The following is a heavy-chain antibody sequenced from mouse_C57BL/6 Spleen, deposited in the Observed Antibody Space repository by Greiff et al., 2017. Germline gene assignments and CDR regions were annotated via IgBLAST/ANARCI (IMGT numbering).Heavy chain of an antibody. CDR1: GYSITSGYY. D-gene: IGHD2-4*01. CDR2: ISYDGSN. V-gene: IGHV3-6*01. J-gene: IGHJ2*01. CDR3: ARERYDYGYFDC. Sequence: ESGPGLVKPSQSLSLTCSVTGYSITSGYYWNWIRQFPGNKLEWMGYISYDGSNNYNPSLKNRISITRDTSKNQFYLKLNSVTTEDTATYYCARERYDYGYFDCWGQGTTLTVSS.